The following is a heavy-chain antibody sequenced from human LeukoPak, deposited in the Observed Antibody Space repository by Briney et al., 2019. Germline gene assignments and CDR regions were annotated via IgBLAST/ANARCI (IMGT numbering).Heavy chain of an antibody. CDR3: AKDAAEMATILIDY. J-gene: IGHJ4*02. Sequence: PGRSLRLSCAASGFTFDDYAMHWVRQAPGKGLEWVSGISWNSGSIGYADSVKGRFTISRDNAKNPLYLQMNSLRAEDTALYYCAKDAAEMATILIDYWGQGTLVTVSS. CDR2: ISWNSGSI. CDR1: GFTFDDYA. V-gene: IGHV3-9*01. D-gene: IGHD5-24*01.